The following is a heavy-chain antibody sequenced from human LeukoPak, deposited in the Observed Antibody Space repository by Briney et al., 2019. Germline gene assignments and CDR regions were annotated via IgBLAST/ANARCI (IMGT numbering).Heavy chain of an antibody. J-gene: IGHJ5*02. Sequence: SQTLSLTCTVSGGSISSGGYYWSWIRQHPGKGLEWIGYIYYSGSTYYNPSLKSRVTISVDTSKNQFSLKLSSVTAADTAVYYCARGPRYCTNGVCFIDNWFDPWGQGTLVTVSS. CDR3: ARGPRYCTNGVCFIDNWFDP. V-gene: IGHV4-31*03. CDR1: GGSISSGGYY. CDR2: IYYSGST. D-gene: IGHD2-8*01.